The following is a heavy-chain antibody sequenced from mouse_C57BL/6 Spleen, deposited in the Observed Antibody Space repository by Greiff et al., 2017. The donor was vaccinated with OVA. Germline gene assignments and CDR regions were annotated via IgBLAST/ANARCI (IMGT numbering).Heavy chain of an antibody. D-gene: IGHD1-1*01. CDR3: ARPLLGGFAY. CDR1: GYTFTDYY. V-gene: IGHV1-26*01. CDR2: INPNNGGT. Sequence: EVQLQQSGPELVKPGASVKISCKASGYTFTDYYMNWVKQSHGKSLEWIGDINPNNGGTSYNQKFKGKATLTVDKSSSTAYMELRSLTSEDSAVYYCARPLLGGFAYWGQGTLVTVSA. J-gene: IGHJ3*01.